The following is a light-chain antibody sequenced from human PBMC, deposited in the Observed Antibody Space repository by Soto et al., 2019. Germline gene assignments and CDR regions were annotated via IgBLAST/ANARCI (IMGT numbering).Light chain of an antibody. V-gene: IGKV1-5*01. J-gene: IGKJ2*01. Sequence: DIQMTQSPSTLSASVGDRVTITCRASQSISSWLAWYQQKPGKAPKLLIYDASSLESGVPSRFSGSGSGTGFTLTISSLQPDDFATYYCQQSLFGQGTKLEIK. CDR2: DAS. CDR3: QQSL. CDR1: QSISSW.